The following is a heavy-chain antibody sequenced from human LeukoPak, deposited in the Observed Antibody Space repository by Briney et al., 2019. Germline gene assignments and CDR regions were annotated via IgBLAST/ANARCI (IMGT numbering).Heavy chain of an antibody. CDR1: GGSINNFY. D-gene: IGHD4-23*01. Sequence: SETLSLTCTVSGGSINNFYWSWIRQPPGKGLEGIGYTYYSGSGSTNYNPSLKSRVTISVDTSKNQFSLKLSSVTAADTAVYYCARRGGHGGSFDYWGQGTLVTVSS. J-gene: IGHJ4*02. CDR2: TYYSGSGST. CDR3: ARRGGHGGSFDY. V-gene: IGHV4-59*08.